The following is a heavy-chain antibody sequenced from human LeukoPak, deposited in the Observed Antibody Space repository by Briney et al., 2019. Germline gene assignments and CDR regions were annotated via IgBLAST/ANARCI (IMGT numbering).Heavy chain of an antibody. CDR2: IKQDGSVK. Sequence: GGSLRLSCVASGFTFSSHWMSWVRQAPGKGLEWVANIKQDGSVKQYVDSVKSRFTVSRDNAKNSLYLQMNSLRAEDTALYYCSSGDLFDNWGQGTLVTVSS. CDR1: GFTFSSHW. CDR3: SSGDLFDN. V-gene: IGHV3-7*01. J-gene: IGHJ4*02.